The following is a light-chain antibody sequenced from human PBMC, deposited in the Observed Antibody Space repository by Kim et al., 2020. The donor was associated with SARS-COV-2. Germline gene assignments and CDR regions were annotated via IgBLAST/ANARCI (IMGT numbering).Light chain of an antibody. Sequence: EIVMTQSPATLSVSPGERATLSCRASQSVSSNLAWYQQKPGQAPRLLLYGASTSTTGIPARCCGGGSATEFTLTISSLQYDDFAVYYYQQYNNWPPFTFGPGTKVDIK. J-gene: IGKJ3*01. CDR1: QSVSSN. CDR3: QQYNNWPPFT. V-gene: IGKV3-15*01. CDR2: GAS.